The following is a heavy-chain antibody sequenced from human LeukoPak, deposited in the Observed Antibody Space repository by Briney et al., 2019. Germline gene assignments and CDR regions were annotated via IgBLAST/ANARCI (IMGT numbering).Heavy chain of an antibody. CDR2: INHSGST. CDR1: GGSFSGYY. V-gene: IGHV4-34*01. D-gene: IGHD6-19*01. CDR3: ARALVRWLGPTYFDY. J-gene: IGHJ4*02. Sequence: SETLSLTCAVYGGSFSGYYWSWIRQPPGKGLEWIGEINHSGSTNYNPSLKSRVTISVDTSKNQFSLKLSSVTAADTAVYYCARALVRWLGPTYFDYWGQGTLATVSS.